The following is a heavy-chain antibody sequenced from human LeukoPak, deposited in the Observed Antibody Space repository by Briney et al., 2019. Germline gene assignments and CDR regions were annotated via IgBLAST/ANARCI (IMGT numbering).Heavy chain of an antibody. CDR2: IYSGGST. D-gene: IGHD6-13*01. V-gene: IGHV3-53*01. CDR1: GFTVSSNY. Sequence: GGSLRPSCAASGFTVSSNYMSWVRQAPGKGLEWVSGIYSGGSTYYADSVKGRFTISRDNSKNTLYLPMNSLRAEDTAVYYCVRLNPGREAAGCWGQGTLVTVSS. J-gene: IGHJ4*02. CDR3: VRLNPGREAAGC.